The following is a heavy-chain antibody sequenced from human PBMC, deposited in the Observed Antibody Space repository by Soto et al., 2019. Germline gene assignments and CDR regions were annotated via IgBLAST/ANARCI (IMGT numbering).Heavy chain of an antibody. CDR2: MNPNSGNT. CDR1: GYTFTSYD. Sequence: ASVKVSCKASGYTFTSYDINWVRQATGQGLEWMGWMNPNSGNTGYAQKFQGRVTMTRNTSISTAYMELSSLRSEDTAVYYCATEAYVDTAMVTGYYGMDVWGQGTTVTSP. J-gene: IGHJ6*02. D-gene: IGHD5-18*01. V-gene: IGHV1-8*01. CDR3: ATEAYVDTAMVTGYYGMDV.